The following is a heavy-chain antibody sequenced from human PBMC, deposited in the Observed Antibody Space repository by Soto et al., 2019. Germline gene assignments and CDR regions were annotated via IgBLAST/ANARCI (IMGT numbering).Heavy chain of an antibody. CDR3: VCGGNFFVY. V-gene: IGHV3-7*01. D-gene: IGHD3-16*01. CDR1: EFTFSKYW. Sequence: EVQLVESGGGLVQPGGSLRLSCAASEFTFSKYWMTWVSQSPGKGLEWVANINQDGSERYYVDSVRGRFTISSDNAKNSLYLQMNRLRAEDTAVYYCVCGGNFFVYWGRGTLVTVSP. CDR2: INQDGSER. J-gene: IGHJ4*02.